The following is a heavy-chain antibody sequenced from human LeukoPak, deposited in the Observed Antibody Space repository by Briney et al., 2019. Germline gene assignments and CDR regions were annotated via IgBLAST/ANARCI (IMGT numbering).Heavy chain of an antibody. CDR2: IYYSGST. J-gene: IGHJ3*02. D-gene: IGHD1-26*01. CDR3: ARERSGGVVGAMDDAFDI. Sequence: PSETLSLTCTVSGGSISSSSYYWGWIRQPPGKGLEWIGSIYYSGSTYYNPSLKSRVTISVDTSKNQFSLKLSSVTAADTAVYYCARERSGGVVGAMDDAFDIWGQGTMVTVSS. V-gene: IGHV4-39*02. CDR1: GGSISSSSYY.